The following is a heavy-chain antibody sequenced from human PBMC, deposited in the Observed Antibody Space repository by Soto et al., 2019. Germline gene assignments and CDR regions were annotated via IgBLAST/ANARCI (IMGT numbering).Heavy chain of an antibody. V-gene: IGHV2-5*02. CDR3: AHRRGGASNV. D-gene: IGHD2-8*01. Sequence: SGPTLVNPTQTLTLTCTLSGVSLTTNGVGVDWIRQPPGKALEWLALIYWDDDILYSPSLKNRLTITKDISKNQVVLTVTNMDSVDTATYYCAHRRGGASNVWGQGTLVTVSS. CDR2: IYWDDDI. J-gene: IGHJ4*01. CDR1: GVSLTTNGVG.